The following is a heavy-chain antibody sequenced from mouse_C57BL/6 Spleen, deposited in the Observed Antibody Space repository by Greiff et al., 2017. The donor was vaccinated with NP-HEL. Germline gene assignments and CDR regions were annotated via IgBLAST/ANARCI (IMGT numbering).Heavy chain of an antibody. CDR1: GYTFTSYW. J-gene: IGHJ2*01. Sequence: VQLQQPGAELVKPGASVKLSCKASGYTFTSYWMHWVKQRPGQGLEWIGMIHPNSGSTNYNEKFKSKATLTVDKSSSTAYMQLSSLTSEDSAVYYVSRDPDSNWARGYFDYWGQGTTLTVSS. CDR3: SRDPDSNWARGYFDY. D-gene: IGHD4-1*01. CDR2: IHPNSGST. V-gene: IGHV1-64*01.